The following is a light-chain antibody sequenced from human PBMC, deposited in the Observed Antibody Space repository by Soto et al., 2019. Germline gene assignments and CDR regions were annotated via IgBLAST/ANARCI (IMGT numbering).Light chain of an antibody. CDR2: EVT. CDR1: SSDVGGYNY. V-gene: IGLV2-14*01. J-gene: IGLJ1*01. Sequence: QSALTQPASVSGSPGQSITISCTGTSSDVGGYNYVSWYQQHPGKVPKVMIYEVTNRPSGVSNRFSGSKSGSTASLTISGLQAEDEADYYCSSYTSSSTYVFGTGTKLTVL. CDR3: SSYTSSSTYV.